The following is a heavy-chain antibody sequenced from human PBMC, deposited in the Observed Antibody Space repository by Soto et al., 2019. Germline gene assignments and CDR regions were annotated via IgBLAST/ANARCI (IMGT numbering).Heavy chain of an antibody. J-gene: IGHJ5*02. D-gene: IGHD4-17*01. Sequence: AASVKVSCKASGYTFTSYYMHWVRQAPGQGLEWMGIINPSGGSTSYAQKFQGRVTMTRDTSTSTVYMELSSLRSEDTAVYYCARGSSTVTIGGWFDPWGQGTLVTSPQ. CDR2: INPSGGST. V-gene: IGHV1-46*01. CDR1: GYTFTSYY. CDR3: ARGSSTVTIGGWFDP.